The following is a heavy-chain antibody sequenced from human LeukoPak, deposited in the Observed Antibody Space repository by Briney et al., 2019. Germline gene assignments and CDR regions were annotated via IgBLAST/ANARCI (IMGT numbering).Heavy chain of an antibody. J-gene: IGHJ3*02. Sequence: SETLSLTCTVSGGSKTSSPNYWAWIRQPPGNRLEWIGSIYNTGSTYFNPSLKSRVTISSDTSKNQFSLKVTSGTAADTAVYYCASGRVSHNEEAFDIWGQGTMVTVSS. CDR1: GGSKTSSPNY. CDR3: ASGRVSHNEEAFDI. V-gene: IGHV4-39*07. D-gene: IGHD1-26*01. CDR2: IYNTGST.